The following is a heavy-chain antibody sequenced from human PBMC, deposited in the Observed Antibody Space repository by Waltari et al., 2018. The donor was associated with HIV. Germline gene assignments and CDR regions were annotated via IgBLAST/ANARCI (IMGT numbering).Heavy chain of an antibody. V-gene: IGHV4-38-2*01. Sequence: QVQLQESGPGLMKPSETLSLTCAVSGYFISSGYFWGWIRPPPGKGLEWIGSVYHSGSTYYNPSLKSRVTISVDTSKNHFSLRLSSVTAADTAVYYCARIYDNTGYYFLDYWGQGTLVTVSS. CDR3: ARIYDNTGYYFLDY. J-gene: IGHJ4*02. CDR2: VYHSGST. D-gene: IGHD3-22*01. CDR1: GYFISSGYF.